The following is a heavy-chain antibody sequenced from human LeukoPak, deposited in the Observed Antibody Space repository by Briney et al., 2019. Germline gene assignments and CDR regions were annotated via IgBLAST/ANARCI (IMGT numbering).Heavy chain of an antibody. CDR1: GFTFNSFF. CDR2: ISQDGSET. V-gene: IGHV3-7*01. CDR3: ARAPKDWIVTAISFDY. J-gene: IGHJ4*02. D-gene: IGHD5-12*01. Sequence: GGSLRLSCAASGFTFNSFFLNWVRLTPGRELEWLACISQDGSETFYMDSVRGRFTISRDNAKSSLLLQMNSLRAEDTAVYYCARAPKDWIVTAISFDYWGQGTLVTVSS.